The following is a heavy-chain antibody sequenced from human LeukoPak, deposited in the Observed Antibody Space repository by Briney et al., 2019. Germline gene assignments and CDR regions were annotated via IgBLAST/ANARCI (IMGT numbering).Heavy chain of an antibody. V-gene: IGHV4-59*01. Sequence: PSETLSLTCSVSGDSISYYYWNWIRQPPGKALEWIGYIDHSGSTNYNPSLKSRVTISVDTSKNQFSLRLRSMTAADTAVYYCARDVSRGRYFSAFVMWGQGTMVTVSS. D-gene: IGHD1-26*01. J-gene: IGHJ3*02. CDR2: IDHSGST. CDR3: ARDVSRGRYFSAFVM. CDR1: GDSISYYY.